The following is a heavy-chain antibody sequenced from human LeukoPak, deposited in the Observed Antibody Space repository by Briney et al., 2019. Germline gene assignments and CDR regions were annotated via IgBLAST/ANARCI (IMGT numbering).Heavy chain of an antibody. CDR1: GFTFSSYS. CDR3: ASRVVYYYDSSGSLDDY. Sequence: GGSLRLSCAASGFTFSSYSMNWVRQAPGKGLEWVSSISSSSSYIYYADSVKGRFTISRDNAKNSLYLQMNSLGAEDTAVYYCASRVVYYYDSSGSLDDYWGQGTLVTVSS. V-gene: IGHV3-21*01. D-gene: IGHD3-22*01. J-gene: IGHJ4*02. CDR2: ISSSSSYI.